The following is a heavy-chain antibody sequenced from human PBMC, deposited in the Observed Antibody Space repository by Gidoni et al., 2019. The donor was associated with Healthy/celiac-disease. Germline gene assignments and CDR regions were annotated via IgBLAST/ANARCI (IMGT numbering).Heavy chain of an antibody. CDR2: ISGSSGST. V-gene: IGHV3-23*01. CDR3: AKDGASGSYLFSFQH. J-gene: IGHJ1*01. D-gene: IGHD1-26*01. Sequence: EVQLLESGGGLVQPGGSLILSCAASGFPFSSYAICWVRQSPGKGLEWVSAISGSSGSTYYADYVKGRFTISRDNSKNTLYLQMNSLRAEDTAVYYCAKDGASGSYLFSFQHWGQGTLVTVSS. CDR1: GFPFSSYA.